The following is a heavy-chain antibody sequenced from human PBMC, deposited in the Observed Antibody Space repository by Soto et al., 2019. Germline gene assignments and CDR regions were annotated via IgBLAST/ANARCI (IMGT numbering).Heavy chain of an antibody. Sequence: PGGSLRLSCAASGFSFSSYAMNWVRQAPGKGLVWVSRINSDGSTTSYADSVKGRFTISRDNAKNTLYLQMSSLRAEDTAVYYCARAPYPVFDCWGRGTLVTVSS. CDR2: INSDGSTT. V-gene: IGHV3-74*01. J-gene: IGHJ4*02. CDR3: ARAPYPVFDC. CDR1: GFSFSSYA.